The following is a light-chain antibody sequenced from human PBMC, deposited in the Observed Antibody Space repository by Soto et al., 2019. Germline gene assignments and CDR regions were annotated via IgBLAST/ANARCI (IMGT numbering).Light chain of an antibody. Sequence: QSVLTQPPSASGSAGQSVTISCTGTSXDVGGYNYVSWYQQHPGKAPKLMIYEVSKRPSGVPDRFSGSKSGNTASLTVSGLQAEDEADYYCSSYAGNNIHYVFGTGTKVTV. CDR2: EVS. CDR1: SXDVGGYNY. J-gene: IGLJ1*01. CDR3: SSYAGNNIHYV. V-gene: IGLV2-8*01.